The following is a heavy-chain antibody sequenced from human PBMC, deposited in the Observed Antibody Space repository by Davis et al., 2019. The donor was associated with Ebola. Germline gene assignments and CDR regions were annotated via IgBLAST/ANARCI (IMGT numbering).Heavy chain of an antibody. CDR2: IVPLLGIP. J-gene: IGHJ4*02. CDR1: GGTFSSYT. Sequence: SVKVSCKPSGGTFSSYTINWVRQAPAQGLEWMGRIVPLLGIPGYAEKFRGRVTITADKSTSTAYMALSSLTFEDTAVYYCAAVPVKVAMIKLGWTFDYWGQGTLVTVSS. CDR3: AAVPVKVAMIKLGWTFDY. V-gene: IGHV1-69*02. D-gene: IGHD5-12*01.